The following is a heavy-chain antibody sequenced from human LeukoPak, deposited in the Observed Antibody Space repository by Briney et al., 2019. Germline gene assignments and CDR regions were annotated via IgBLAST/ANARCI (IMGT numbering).Heavy chain of an antibody. Sequence: SETLSLTCAVYGGSFSGYYWSWIRQPPGKGLEWIGEINHSGSTNYNPSLKSRVTISVDTSKNQFSLKLSSVAAADTAVYYCARRYSSSWYESGYYYMDVWGKGTTVTVSS. J-gene: IGHJ6*03. D-gene: IGHD6-13*01. CDR2: INHSGST. CDR3: ARRYSSSWYESGYYYMDV. CDR1: GGSFSGYY. V-gene: IGHV4-34*01.